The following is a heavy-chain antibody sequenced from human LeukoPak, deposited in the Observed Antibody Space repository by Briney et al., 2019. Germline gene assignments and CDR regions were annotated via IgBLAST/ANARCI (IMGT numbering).Heavy chain of an antibody. CDR3: ARDRLLIYSGYDLADY. D-gene: IGHD5-12*01. J-gene: IGHJ4*02. CDR2: INPSGGST. Sequence: ASVKVSRKASGYTFTSYYMHWVRQAPGQGLEWMGIINPSGGSTSYAQKFQGRVTMTRDTSTSTVYMELSSLRSEDTAVYYCARDRLLIYSGYDLADYWGQGTLVTVSS. CDR1: GYTFTSYY. V-gene: IGHV1-46*01.